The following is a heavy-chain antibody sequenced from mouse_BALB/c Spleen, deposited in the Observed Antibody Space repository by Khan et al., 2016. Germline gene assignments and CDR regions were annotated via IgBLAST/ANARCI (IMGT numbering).Heavy chain of an antibody. V-gene: IGHV1-7*01. CDR2: IIPNTGYT. CDR1: GYSFTSYW. D-gene: IGHD1-2*01. Sequence: QVQLQQSGAELAKPGASVKMSCKASGYSFTSYWMHWVKQRPGQGLEWIGYIIPNTGYTEHNQKFKDMATLTADKSSTPAYMQLSSLTSEDSVVYYCARGANSFRVFDNWGQGTTLTVSS. CDR3: ARGANSFRVFDN. J-gene: IGHJ2*01.